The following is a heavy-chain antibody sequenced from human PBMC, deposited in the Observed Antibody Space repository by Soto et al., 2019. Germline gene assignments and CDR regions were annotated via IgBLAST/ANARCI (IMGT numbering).Heavy chain of an antibody. CDR1: GGSVSSYY. CDR3: ARHSNRNYGLYYLDY. CDR2: IYYSGST. D-gene: IGHD4-4*01. V-gene: IGHV4-59*08. J-gene: IGHJ4*02. Sequence: SETLSLTCTVSGGSVSSYYWSWIRQSPGKGLEWIGYIYYSGSTKYKPSLKSRINISVDTSKNQFSLKETSATAADTAVYYCARHSNRNYGLYYLDYWGLGALVTVSS.